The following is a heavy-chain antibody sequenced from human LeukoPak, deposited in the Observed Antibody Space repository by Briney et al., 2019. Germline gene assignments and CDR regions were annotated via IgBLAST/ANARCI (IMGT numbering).Heavy chain of an antibody. D-gene: IGHD3-9*01. CDR1: GGTFSSYA. CDR3: AREENFDWLLPFDY. J-gene: IGHJ4*02. Sequence: SCKASGGTFSSYAMHWVRQAPGKGLEWVAVISYDGSNKYYADSVKGRFTIPRDNSKNTLYLQMNSLRAEDTAVYYCAREENFDWLLPFDYWGQGTLVTVSS. V-gene: IGHV3-30-3*01. CDR2: ISYDGSNK.